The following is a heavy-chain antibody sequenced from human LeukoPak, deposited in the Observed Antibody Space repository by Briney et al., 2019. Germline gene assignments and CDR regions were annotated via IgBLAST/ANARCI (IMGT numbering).Heavy chain of an antibody. Sequence: KPSETLSLTCTVSGGPISSYYWSWIRQPPGKGLEWIGYIYYSGSTNYNPSLKSRVIITVDTSKNQFSLKQSSVTAADTAVYYCARAPKESDYLGQGTLVTVSS. CDR2: IYYSGST. D-gene: IGHD5-24*01. J-gene: IGHJ4*02. CDR3: ARAPKESDY. CDR1: GGPISSYY. V-gene: IGHV4-59*01.